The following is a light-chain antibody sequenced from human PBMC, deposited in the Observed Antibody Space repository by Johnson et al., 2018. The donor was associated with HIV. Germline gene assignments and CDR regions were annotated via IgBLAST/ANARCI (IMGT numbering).Light chain of an antibody. J-gene: IGLJ1*01. Sequence: QSVLTQPPSVSAAPGQKVTISCSGSSSNIGNNYLSWYQQLPGTAPKLLIYDNNKRPSGIPDRFSGSKSGTSATLVITGLQTGDEADYHCATWDSSLSVYVFGTGTKVT. CDR2: DNN. V-gene: IGLV1-51*01. CDR1: SSNIGNNY. CDR3: ATWDSSLSVYV.